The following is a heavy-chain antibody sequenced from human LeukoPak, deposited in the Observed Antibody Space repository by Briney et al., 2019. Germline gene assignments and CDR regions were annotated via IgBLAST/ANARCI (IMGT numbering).Heavy chain of an antibody. Sequence: PGGSLRLSCAASGFTFSSYAITWVRQAPGKGLEWVANIKQDGSDKYYVDSVKGRFTISRDNAKNALYLQMNSLRAEDSAVYYCGRPRTVTTRFAPVDYWGQGTLVTVSS. V-gene: IGHV3-7*03. CDR1: GFTFSSYA. D-gene: IGHD4-17*01. J-gene: IGHJ4*02. CDR3: GRPRTVTTRFAPVDY. CDR2: IKQDGSDK.